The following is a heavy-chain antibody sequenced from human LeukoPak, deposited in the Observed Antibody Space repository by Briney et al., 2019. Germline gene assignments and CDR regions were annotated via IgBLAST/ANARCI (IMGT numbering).Heavy chain of an antibody. V-gene: IGHV4-61*02. J-gene: IGHJ4*02. D-gene: IGHD2-15*01. CDR3: AAYCSGGSCYSDSDY. Sequence: SQTLSLTCTVSGGSISSGSYYWSWIRQPAGKGLEWIGRINTSGSTNYNPSLKSRVTISVDTSKNQFSLKLSSVTAADTAVYYCAAYCSGGSCYSDSDYWGQGTLVTVSS. CDR2: INTSGST. CDR1: GGSISSGSYY.